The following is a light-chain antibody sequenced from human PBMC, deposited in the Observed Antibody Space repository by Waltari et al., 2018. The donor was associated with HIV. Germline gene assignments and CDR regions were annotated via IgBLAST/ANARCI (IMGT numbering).Light chain of an antibody. CDR3: QQYNSHSRA. Sequence: DIQMTQSPSTVAASVGDRLSMTCRSSQSIGNWLAWYQHRPGEAPNLLVYKASILRSGVPSRFSAGASGTEFTLTITTLQPEDIAIYYCQQYNSHSRAFGPGTKVE. CDR1: QSIGNW. CDR2: KAS. V-gene: IGKV1-5*03. J-gene: IGKJ4*02.